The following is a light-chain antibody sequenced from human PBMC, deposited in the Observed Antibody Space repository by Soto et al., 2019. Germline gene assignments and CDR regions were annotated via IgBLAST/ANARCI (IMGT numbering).Light chain of an antibody. V-gene: IGKV3-11*01. CDR2: DAS. Sequence: EIVLTQSPATLSLSPGERATLSCRASQSVGSYLAWYQQKPGQAPRLLIYDASNRATGIPTRFSGSGSGTDFTLTISSLEPEDFAVYYCQQRSSWPGTFGQGTKVEI. CDR1: QSVGSY. CDR3: QQRSSWPGT. J-gene: IGKJ1*01.